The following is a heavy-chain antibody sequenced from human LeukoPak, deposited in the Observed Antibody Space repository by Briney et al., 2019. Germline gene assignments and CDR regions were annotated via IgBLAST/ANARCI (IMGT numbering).Heavy chain of an antibody. CDR1: GFTFSSYS. D-gene: IGHD6-13*01. CDR3: ARGGPYSSSWLDY. J-gene: IGHJ4*02. Sequence: GGSLRLSCAASGFTFSSYSMNWVRQAPGKGLEWVSVISGSGTTTYYADSVKGRFTISRDNSKNTLYLQMNSLRAEDTAVYYCARGGPYSSSWLDYWGQGTLVTVSS. V-gene: IGHV3-23*01. CDR2: ISGSGTTT.